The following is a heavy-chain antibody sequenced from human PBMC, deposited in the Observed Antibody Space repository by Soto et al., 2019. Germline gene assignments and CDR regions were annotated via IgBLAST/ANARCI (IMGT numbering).Heavy chain of an antibody. Sequence: QVQLVQSGAEVKKPGSSVKVSCKASGGTFSSYAISWVRQAPGQGLEWMGGIIPIFGTANYAQKLQGRVTIPADESSSTAYTALTRLRSDDTAVYSCASGLPPGSTSCAANDYWGHGTVVTVSS. CDR2: IIPIFGTA. D-gene: IGHD2-2*01. J-gene: IGHJ4*01. V-gene: IGHV1-69*01. CDR3: ASGLPPGSTSCAANDY. CDR1: GGTFSSYA.